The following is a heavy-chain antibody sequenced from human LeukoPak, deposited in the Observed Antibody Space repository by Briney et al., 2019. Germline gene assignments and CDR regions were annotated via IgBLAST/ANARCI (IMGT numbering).Heavy chain of an antibody. CDR1: GFTFSSYE. CDR2: ISSGGTTI. Sequence: GGSLSLSRAASGFTFSSYELNWVSQAPGKGLEWVSHISSGGTTIYYADSVRGRFTISRDNAKNSLYLQMNSLRAEDTAVYYCERGIYDYWGNGGLGTVSS. CDR3: ERGIYDY. V-gene: IGHV3-48*03. D-gene: IGHD5/OR15-5a*01. J-gene: IGHJ4*01.